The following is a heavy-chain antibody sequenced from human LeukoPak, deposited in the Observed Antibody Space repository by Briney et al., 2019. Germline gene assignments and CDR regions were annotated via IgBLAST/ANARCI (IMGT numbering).Heavy chain of an antibody. CDR1: GGSISSYY. V-gene: IGHV4-59*01. D-gene: IGHD2-15*01. CDR2: IYYSGST. J-gene: IGHJ6*03. Sequence: PSETLSLTCTVSGGSISSYYWSWIRQPPGKGLEWIGYIYYSGSTNYNPSLKSRVTISVDTSKNQFSLKLSSVTAADTAVYYCARVGYGMGMDVWGKGTTVTVSS. CDR3: ARVGYGMGMDV.